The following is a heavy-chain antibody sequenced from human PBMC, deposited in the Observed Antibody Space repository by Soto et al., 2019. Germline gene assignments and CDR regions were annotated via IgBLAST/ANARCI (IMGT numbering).Heavy chain of an antibody. Sequence: GESLKISWKGSWYSFTNFWLGWGRQMPGEGLEWMGVIYPSDSDIRYSPSFQGKVTISADKSITTAYLQWSSLKAADTAMYYNVRSATSSGRFSDYWGQGTLVTVSS. V-gene: IGHV5-51*01. J-gene: IGHJ4*02. CDR2: IYPSDSDI. CDR1: WYSFTNFW. CDR3: VRSATSSGRFSDY. D-gene: IGHD1-26*01.